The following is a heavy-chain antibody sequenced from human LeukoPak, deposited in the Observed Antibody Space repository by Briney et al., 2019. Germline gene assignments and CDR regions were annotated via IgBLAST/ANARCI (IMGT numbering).Heavy chain of an antibody. CDR3: AKGSEYYDSSGYYLFDY. J-gene: IGHJ4*02. Sequence: GGSLRLSCAASGFTFSSYGMHWVRQAPGKELEWVAVIWYDGSNKYYADSVKGRFTISRDNSKNTLYLQMNSLRAEDTAVYYCAKGSEYYDSSGYYLFDYWGQGTLVTVSS. D-gene: IGHD3-22*01. CDR2: IWYDGSNK. V-gene: IGHV3-33*06. CDR1: GFTFSSYG.